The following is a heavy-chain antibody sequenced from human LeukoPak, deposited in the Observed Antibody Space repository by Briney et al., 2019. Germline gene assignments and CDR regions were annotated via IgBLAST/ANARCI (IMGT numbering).Heavy chain of an antibody. CDR3: ARADSSSLDY. CDR1: GYTFTSAD. V-gene: IGHV1-2*02. CDR2: MNPNSGGT. J-gene: IGHJ4*02. D-gene: IGHD6-13*01. Sequence: ASVKVSCKASGYTFTSADINWVRQATGQGLEWMGWMNPNSGGTNYAQKFQGRVTMTRDTSISTAYMELSRLRSDDTAVYYCARADSSSLDYWGQGTLVTVSS.